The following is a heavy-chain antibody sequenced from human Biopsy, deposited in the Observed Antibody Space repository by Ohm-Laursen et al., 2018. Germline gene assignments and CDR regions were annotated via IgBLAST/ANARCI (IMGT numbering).Heavy chain of an antibody. V-gene: IGHV1-18*01. J-gene: IGHJ4*02. Sequence: GSSVKVSCKASGYPFITYGISWVRQAPGQGLEWMGWISAYNGHTKFARKFQDRVTMTTDTSTTTAYMDLRGLRSDDTAVYYCARDPHGEGRDYGSYFDYWGQGTLVTVSS. CDR1: GYPFITYG. D-gene: IGHD4-17*01. CDR2: ISAYNGHT. CDR3: ARDPHGEGRDYGSYFDY.